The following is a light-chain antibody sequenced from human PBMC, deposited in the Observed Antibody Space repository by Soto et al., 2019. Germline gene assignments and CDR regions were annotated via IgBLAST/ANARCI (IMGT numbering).Light chain of an antibody. V-gene: IGKV1-5*03. CDR2: KAS. J-gene: IGKJ1*01. CDR3: QQYNSFPWT. Sequence: DVQITQSPSTLSASVGDRVTITCRASHSISSYLTWYQQKPGKAPKLLIYKASNLESGVPSRFSGSGSGTEFTLTISSLQPDDFAAYYCQQYNSFPWTFGQGTKVDIK. CDR1: HSISSY.